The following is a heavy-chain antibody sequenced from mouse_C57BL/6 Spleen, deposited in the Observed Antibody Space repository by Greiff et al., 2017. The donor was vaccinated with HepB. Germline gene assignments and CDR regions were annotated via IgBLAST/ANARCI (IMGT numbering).Heavy chain of an antibody. CDR1: GYTFTDYN. J-gene: IGHJ4*01. D-gene: IGHD1-1*01. CDR3: ARDYGRPPAMDY. Sequence: DVQLVESGPELVKPGASVKIPCKASGYTFTDYNMDWVKQSHGKSLEWIGDINPNNGGTIYNQKFKGKATLTVDKSSSTAYMELRSLTSEDTAVYYCARDYGRPPAMDYWGQGTSVTVSS. CDR2: INPNNGGT. V-gene: IGHV1-18*01.